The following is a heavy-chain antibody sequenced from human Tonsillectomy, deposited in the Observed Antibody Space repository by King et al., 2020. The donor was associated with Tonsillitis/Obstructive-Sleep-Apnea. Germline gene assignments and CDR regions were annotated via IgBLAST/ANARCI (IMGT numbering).Heavy chain of an antibody. CDR2: IRTKGNSYTT. CDR1: GFTFSDHQ. Sequence: VQLVESGGGLVQPGGSLRLSCAASGFTFSDHQMDWVRQAPGKGLEWVGRIRTKGNSYTTEYAASVKGRFSISRDDSRNSLFLQTDSLKTEDTAVYYCARDRGYDFWSGYYFDLWGRGTPVTVSA. J-gene: IGHJ2*01. V-gene: IGHV3-72*01. D-gene: IGHD3-3*01. CDR3: ARDRGYDFWSGYYFDL.